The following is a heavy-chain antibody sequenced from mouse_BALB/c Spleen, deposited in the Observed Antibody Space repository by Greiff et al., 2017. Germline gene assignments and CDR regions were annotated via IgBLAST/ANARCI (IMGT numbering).Heavy chain of an antibody. J-gene: IGHJ3*01. Sequence: QVQLKESGAELMKPGASVKISCKATGYTFSSYWIEWVKQRPGHGLEWIGEILPGSGSTNYNEKFKGKATFTADTSSNTAYMQLSSLTSEDSAVYYCARRSTMITTWFAYWGQGTLVTVSA. CDR2: ILPGSGST. D-gene: IGHD2-4*01. CDR1: GYTFSSYW. V-gene: IGHV1-9*01. CDR3: ARRSTMITTWFAY.